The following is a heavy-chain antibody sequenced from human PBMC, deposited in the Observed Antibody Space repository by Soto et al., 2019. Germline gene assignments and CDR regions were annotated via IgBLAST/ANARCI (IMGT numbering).Heavy chain of an antibody. CDR2: IYWDDDK. D-gene: IGHD2-2*01. CDR3: AHSHIVVVPAAIFDY. V-gene: IGHV2-5*02. CDR1: GFSLSTSGVG. J-gene: IGHJ4*02. Sequence: QITLKESGPTLVKPTQTLTLTCTFSGFSLSTSGVGVGWIRQPPGKALEWLALIYWDDDKRYSPSLKSRFTISKDTSKNQVVLKMTNMDPVDTATYYCAHSHIVVVPAAIFDYWGQGTLVTVSS.